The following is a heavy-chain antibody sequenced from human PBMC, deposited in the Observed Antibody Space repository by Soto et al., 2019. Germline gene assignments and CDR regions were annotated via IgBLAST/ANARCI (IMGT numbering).Heavy chain of an antibody. J-gene: IGHJ4*02. CDR1: GFSFSSYE. V-gene: IGHV3-23*01. CDR2: IGDGGDTT. CDR3: AKNRGIIMIVES. D-gene: IGHD3-22*01. Sequence: GGSLRLSCVASGFSFSSYEMNWVRQAPGKGLEWVSAIGDGGDTTYYADSVKGRFTISSDNSKNTLYLQMDSLRAEDTAVYYCAKNRGIIMIVESWGQGTLVTVSS.